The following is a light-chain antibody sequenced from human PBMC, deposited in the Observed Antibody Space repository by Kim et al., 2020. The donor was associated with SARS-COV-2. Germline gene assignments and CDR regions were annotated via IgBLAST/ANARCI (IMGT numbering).Light chain of an antibody. CDR3: QQYHRWPLT. V-gene: IGKV3-15*01. CDR2: GVS. Sequence: VSPWGRATLACRPSQSISTNLAWYQQKPGQAPRLLISGVSTRATGVPARFSGGGSGTEFTLTISSLQSEDSAVYHCQQYHRWPLTFGLGTKVDIK. J-gene: IGKJ1*01. CDR1: QSISTN.